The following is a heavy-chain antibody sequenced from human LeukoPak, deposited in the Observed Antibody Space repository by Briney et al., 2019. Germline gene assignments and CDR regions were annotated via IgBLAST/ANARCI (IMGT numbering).Heavy chain of an antibody. CDR3: ARQFHDTSGLNY. V-gene: IGHV3-30*03. CDR1: GFIFSNYH. J-gene: IGHJ4*02. D-gene: IGHD3-22*01. CDR2: ISYDGSNK. Sequence: GGSLRLSWAASGFIFSNYHMHWVRQAPGKGLEWVAVISYDGSNKYYADSVKGRFTISRDNSKNTLYAQMNSLRGEDTAVYYCARQFHDTSGLNYWGQGTLVTISS.